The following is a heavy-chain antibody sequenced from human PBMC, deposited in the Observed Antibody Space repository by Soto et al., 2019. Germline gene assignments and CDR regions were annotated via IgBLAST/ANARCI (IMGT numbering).Heavy chain of an antibody. Sequence: GASVKVSCKASGYTFTSYGISWVRQAPGQGLEWMGWISAYNGNTNYAQKLQGRVTMTTDTSTSTAYMELRSLRSDDTAVYYCARVPSSSSYPSRAFDYWGQGTLVTVS. V-gene: IGHV1-18*01. D-gene: IGHD6-13*01. CDR3: ARVPSSSSYPSRAFDY. CDR1: GYTFTSYG. J-gene: IGHJ4*02. CDR2: ISAYNGNT.